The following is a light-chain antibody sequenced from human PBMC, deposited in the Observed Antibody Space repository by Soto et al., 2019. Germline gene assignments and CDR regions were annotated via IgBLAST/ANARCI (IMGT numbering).Light chain of an antibody. V-gene: IGKV3-20*01. CDR3: QQYGSPPLT. CDR2: GAS. J-gene: IGKJ4*01. Sequence: VMTHSPATLSVSPCERATLSFSASQSVSSNLAWFQHKPGHAPRLLMYGASRRATGIPDRFSGSGSGTYFTLTISRLEPEDFVVYFRQQYGSPPLTFGGGTKVDIK. CDR1: QSVSSN.